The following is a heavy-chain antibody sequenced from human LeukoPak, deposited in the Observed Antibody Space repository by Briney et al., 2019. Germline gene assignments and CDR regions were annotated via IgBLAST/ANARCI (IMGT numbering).Heavy chain of an antibody. CDR2: INHSGST. J-gene: IGHJ3*02. CDR1: GGSFSGYY. V-gene: IGHV4-34*01. Sequence: SETLSLTCAVYGGSFSGYYWSWIRQPPGKGLEWIGEINHSGSTNYNPSLKSRVTISVDTSKNQFSLKLSSVTAADTAVYSCARARYSGYCSSTSCFKHAFDIWGQGTMVTVSS. D-gene: IGHD2-2*01. CDR3: ARARYSGYCSSTSCFKHAFDI.